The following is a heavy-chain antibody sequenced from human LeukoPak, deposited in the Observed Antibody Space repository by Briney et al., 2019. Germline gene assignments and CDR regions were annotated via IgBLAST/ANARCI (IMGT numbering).Heavy chain of an antibody. CDR1: GYTLTELS. D-gene: IGHD2-2*01. Sequence: ASVKVSYKVSGYTLTELSMHWVRRAAGKGLEWMGGFDPEDGETIYAQKFQGRVTMTEDTSTDTAYMELSSLRSEDTAVYYCATHPIYCSSTSCDRLFVYWGKGTLVTVSS. J-gene: IGHJ4*02. V-gene: IGHV1-24*01. CDR2: FDPEDGET. CDR3: ATHPIYCSSTSCDRLFVY.